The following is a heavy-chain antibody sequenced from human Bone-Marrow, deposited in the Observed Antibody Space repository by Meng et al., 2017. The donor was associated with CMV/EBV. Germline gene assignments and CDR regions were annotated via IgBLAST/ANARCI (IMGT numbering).Heavy chain of an antibody. CDR3: ARNFWYSSFFDD. CDR2: INHSGST. J-gene: IGHJ4*02. D-gene: IGHD6-19*01. CDR1: GGSFSGYY. V-gene: IGHV4-34*01. Sequence: GSLRLSCAVYGGSFSGYYWSWIRQPPGKGLEWIGEINHSGSTNYNPSLKSRVTISVDTSKNQFSLKLSSVTAADTAVYYCARNFWYSSFFDDWGQGTLVTVSS.